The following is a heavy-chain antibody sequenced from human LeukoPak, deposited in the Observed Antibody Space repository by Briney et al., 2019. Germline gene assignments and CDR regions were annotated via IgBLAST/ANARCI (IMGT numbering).Heavy chain of an antibody. CDR3: ARSRGQQLVPNRGYYFDY. Sequence: SETLSLTCTVSGGSISSYYWSWIRQSPGKGLEWIGYIYYSGSTNYNPSLKSRVTISVDTSKNQFSLKLSSMTAADTAVYYCARSRGQQLVPNRGYYFDYWGQGTLVTVSS. CDR1: GGSISSYY. J-gene: IGHJ4*02. CDR2: IYYSGST. D-gene: IGHD6-13*01. V-gene: IGHV4-59*12.